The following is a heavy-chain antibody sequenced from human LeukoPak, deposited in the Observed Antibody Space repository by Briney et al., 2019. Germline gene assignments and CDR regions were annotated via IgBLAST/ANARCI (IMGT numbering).Heavy chain of an antibody. V-gene: IGHV4-59*01. J-gene: IGHJ6*02. CDR3: ARVGDSGWYGTDRYYYYYYGMDV. CDR2: IYYSGST. D-gene: IGHD6-19*01. Sequence: SETLSLTCTVSGGSISSYYWSWLRQPPGKGLEWIGYIYYSGSTNYNPSLKSRVTISVGTSKNQFSLKLSSVTAADTAVYYCARVGDSGWYGTDRYYYYYYGMDVWGQGTTVTVSS. CDR1: GGSISSYY.